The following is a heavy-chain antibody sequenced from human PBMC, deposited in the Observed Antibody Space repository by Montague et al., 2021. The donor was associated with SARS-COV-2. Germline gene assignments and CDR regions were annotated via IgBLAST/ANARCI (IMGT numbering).Heavy chain of an antibody. CDR2: IDXDYDK. CDR3: ARIRDYDILTGSYSGFDY. J-gene: IGHJ4*02. D-gene: IGHD3-9*01. V-gene: IGHV2-70*01. Sequence: VKPTQTLKLTCTFSGFSLSTSGMCVSWIRQPPGNALEWLALIDXDYDKYYSTSLKTRLTISKDTSKNQVVLTMTNMDPVDTATYYCARIRDYDILTGSYSGFDYWGQGTLVTVSS. CDR1: GFSLSTSGMC.